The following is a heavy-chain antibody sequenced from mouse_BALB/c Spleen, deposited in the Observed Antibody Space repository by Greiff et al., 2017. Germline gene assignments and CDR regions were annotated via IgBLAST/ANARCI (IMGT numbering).Heavy chain of an antibody. D-gene: IGHD2-2*01. CDR2: ISDGGSYT. Sequence: EVKLMESGGGLVKPGGSLKLSCAASGFTFSDYYMYWVRQTPEKRLEWVATISDGGSYTYYPDSVKGRFTISRDNAKNNLYLQMSSLKSEDTAMYYCARDGSLAYWGQGTLVTVSA. J-gene: IGHJ3*01. V-gene: IGHV5-4*02. CDR1: GFTFSDYY. CDR3: ARDGSLAY.